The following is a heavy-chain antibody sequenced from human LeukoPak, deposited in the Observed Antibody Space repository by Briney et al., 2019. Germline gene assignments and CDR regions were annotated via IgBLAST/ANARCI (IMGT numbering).Heavy chain of an antibody. CDR2: IKPNSGGT. V-gene: IGHV1-2*02. CDR1: GYTFTGYY. D-gene: IGHD3-22*01. Sequence: VASVKVTCKASGYTFTGYYMDWVRQAPVQGLEWMGWIKPNSGGTNYAQKFQGRVTMTRDTSISTAYMELSRLRSDDTAVYYCARVWAYYYDSSGYFRDGDYFDYWGQGTLVTVSS. CDR3: ARVWAYYYDSSGYFRDGDYFDY. J-gene: IGHJ4*02.